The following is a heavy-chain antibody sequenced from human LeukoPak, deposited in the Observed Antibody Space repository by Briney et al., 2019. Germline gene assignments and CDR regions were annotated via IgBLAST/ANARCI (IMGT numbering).Heavy chain of an antibody. J-gene: IGHJ5*02. V-gene: IGHV4-34*01. CDR2: INHSGST. D-gene: IGHD3-10*01. CDR1: GGSFSGYY. Sequence: SEPLSLTCAVYGGSFSGYYWSWIRQPPGKGLEWIGEINHSGSTNYNPSLKSRVTISVDTSKNQFSLKLSSVTAADTAVYYCARGGAYYYGSGSYYPNWFDPWGQGTLVTVSS. CDR3: ARGGAYYYGSGSYYPNWFDP.